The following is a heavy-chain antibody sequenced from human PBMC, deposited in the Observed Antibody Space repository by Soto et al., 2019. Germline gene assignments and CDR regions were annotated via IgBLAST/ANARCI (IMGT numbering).Heavy chain of an antibody. Sequence: EVQLVESGGGLVQPGRSLILSCAASGFTFDDYAMHWFRQATGKGLEWVSGISWNSGSIGYADSVKGRFTISGDNAKNSLYLQMNSLRAEDTALYYCAATGYSSGWYDYWGQGTLVTVSS. CDR1: GFTFDDYA. V-gene: IGHV3-9*01. CDR2: ISWNSGSI. J-gene: IGHJ4*02. CDR3: AATGYSSGWYDY. D-gene: IGHD6-19*01.